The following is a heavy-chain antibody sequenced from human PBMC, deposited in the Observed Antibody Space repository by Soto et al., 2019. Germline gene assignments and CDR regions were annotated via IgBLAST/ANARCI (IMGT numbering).Heavy chain of an antibody. Sequence: PSETLSLTCTVSGDSISPYYWTWIRQPPGKGLEWIGYIYYSGSPSYNPSLKSRVTVSVDTSKNQFSLRLSSVTAADTAMYYCARGGNTALAPHLYGMDGWGPGTTVAVSS. D-gene: IGHD2-2*02. CDR3: ARGGNTALAPHLYGMDG. CDR2: IYYSGSP. V-gene: IGHV4-59*01. CDR1: GDSISPYY. J-gene: IGHJ6*01.